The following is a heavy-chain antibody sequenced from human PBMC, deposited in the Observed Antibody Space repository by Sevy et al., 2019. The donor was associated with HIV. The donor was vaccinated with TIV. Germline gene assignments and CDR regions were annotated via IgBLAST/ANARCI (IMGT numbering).Heavy chain of an antibody. Sequence: GGSLRLSCAASEFSFSSYSMNWVRQAPGQGLEWVSYISSSSSNMYYADSVKGGFTISRDNAKNSLYLQMNTLRAEHTAVYYYARTKSNTAMVSRDYWGQGTLDPVSS. V-gene: IGHV3-48*01. CDR2: ISSSSSNM. J-gene: IGHJ4*02. CDR1: EFSFSSYS. D-gene: IGHD5-18*01. CDR3: ARTKSNTAMVSRDY.